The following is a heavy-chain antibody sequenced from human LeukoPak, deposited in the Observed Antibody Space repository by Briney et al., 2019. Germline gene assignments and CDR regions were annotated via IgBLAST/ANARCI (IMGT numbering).Heavy chain of an antibody. J-gene: IGHJ1*01. CDR1: GFTFSSYA. V-gene: IGHV3-30*04. Sequence: GGSLRLSCAASGFTFSSYALHWVRQAPGKGLEWVAGISYDGSNKYYADSVKGRFTISRDNSKNTLYLQVNSLRAEDTAVFYCARGGWELLMFAEYFQHWGQGTLVTVSS. CDR3: ARGGWELLMFAEYFQH. D-gene: IGHD1-26*01. CDR2: ISYDGSNK.